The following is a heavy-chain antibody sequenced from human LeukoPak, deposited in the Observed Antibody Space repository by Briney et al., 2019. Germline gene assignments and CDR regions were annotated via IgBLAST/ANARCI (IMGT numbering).Heavy chain of an antibody. J-gene: IGHJ5*01. CDR3: VRDPGAPRGWFDS. CDR2: ISGTGSHI. D-gene: IGHD7-27*01. Sequence: GSLRLACEAFGFNFSVYSMNWVRQAPGKGLEWVSSISGTGSHIYSADSMKGRFIISRDNAKNSLYLQMNSLRAEDTAVYYCVRDPGAPRGWFDSWGQGTLVTVSS. CDR1: GFNFSVYS. V-gene: IGHV3-21*01.